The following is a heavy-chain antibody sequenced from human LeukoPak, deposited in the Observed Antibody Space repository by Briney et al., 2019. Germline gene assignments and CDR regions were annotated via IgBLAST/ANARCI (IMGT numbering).Heavy chain of an antibody. D-gene: IGHD1-26*01. J-gene: IGHJ4*02. CDR1: GGTFSSYA. CDR3: ARFNSGSHRFDY. CDR2: IIPIFGTA. V-gene: IGHV1-69*13. Sequence: ASVKVSCKASGGTFSSYAISWVRQAPGQGLEWMGGIIPIFGTANYAQKFQGRVTITADESTSTAYMELSSLRSEDTAVYYCARFNSGSHRFDYWGQGTLVTVSS.